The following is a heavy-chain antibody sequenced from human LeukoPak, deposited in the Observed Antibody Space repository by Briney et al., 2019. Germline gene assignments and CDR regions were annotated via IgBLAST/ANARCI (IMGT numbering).Heavy chain of an antibody. V-gene: IGHV4-39*07. CDR3: ARDSQPPLTFGFDY. J-gene: IGHJ4*02. D-gene: IGHD1-14*01. CDR2: IYYSGSI. CDR1: GGSISSNNYY. Sequence: SETLSLTCTVSGGSISSNNYYWGRIRQSPGKGLEWIGSIYYSGSIYYNPSLESRVTISLDTSKNQFSLKLSSVTAADTAVYYCARDSQPPLTFGFDYWGQGTLVTVSS.